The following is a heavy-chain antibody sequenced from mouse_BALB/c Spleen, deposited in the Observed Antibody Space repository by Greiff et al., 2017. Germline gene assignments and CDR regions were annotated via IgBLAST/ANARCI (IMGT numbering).Heavy chain of an antibody. J-gene: IGHJ3*01. CDR3: ARGGSSSWLAY. Sequence: EVMLVESGGGLVQPGGSRNLSCAASGFTFSSFGMHWVRQAPEKGLECVAYISSGSSTIYYADTVTGRFTISRDNPKNTLFLQMTSLRSEDTAMYYCARGGSSSWLAYWGQGTLVTVSA. V-gene: IGHV5-17*02. CDR2: ISSGSSTI. D-gene: IGHD1-1*02. CDR1: GFTFSSFG.